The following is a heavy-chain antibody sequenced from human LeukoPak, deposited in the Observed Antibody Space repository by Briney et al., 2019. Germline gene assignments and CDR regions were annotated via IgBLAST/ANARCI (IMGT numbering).Heavy chain of an antibody. D-gene: IGHD2-8*01. V-gene: IGHV4-39*01. Sequence: SETLSLTCTVSGGSISSSSYYWGWIRQPPGKGLEWIGSTYYSGSTYYNPSLKSRVTISVDTSKNQFSLKLSSVTAADTAVYYCARHNGFPRHNWFDPWGQGTLVTVSS. CDR3: ARHNGFPRHNWFDP. J-gene: IGHJ5*02. CDR2: TYYSGST. CDR1: GGSISSSSYY.